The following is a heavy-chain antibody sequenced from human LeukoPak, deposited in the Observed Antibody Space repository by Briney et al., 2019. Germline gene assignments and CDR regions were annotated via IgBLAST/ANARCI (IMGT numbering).Heavy chain of an antibody. J-gene: IGHJ4*02. CDR1: GFTFSSYA. V-gene: IGHV3-23*01. CDR2: ISGSGST. CDR3: AKGSRGSCSRTYCYPFDY. D-gene: IGHD2-2*01. Sequence: GGSLRLSCAASGFTFSSYAMSWVRQAPGKGLEWVSGISGSGSTYYADSVKGRFTISRDNSKNTLYLQMNSLRAEDTAVYYCAKGSRGSCSRTYCYPFDYWGQGTLVTVSS.